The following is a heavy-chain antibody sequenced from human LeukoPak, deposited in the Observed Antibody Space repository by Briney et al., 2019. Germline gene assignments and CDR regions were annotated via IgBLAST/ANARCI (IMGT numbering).Heavy chain of an antibody. V-gene: IGHV1-8*01. Sequence: ASVKVSCKASGYTFTDENIIWVRQAPGQGLEWMAWMTPESGNSGHVQKFEDRITLTSDNSINTAYMELSRLRSDDTAVYYCARDKKWETKFDYWGQGTLVTVSS. CDR2: MTPESGNS. J-gene: IGHJ4*02. CDR3: ARDKKWETKFDY. CDR1: GYTFTDEN. D-gene: IGHD1-26*01.